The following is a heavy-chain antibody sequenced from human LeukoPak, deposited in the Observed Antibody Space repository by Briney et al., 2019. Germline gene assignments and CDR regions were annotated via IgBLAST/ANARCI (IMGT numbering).Heavy chain of an antibody. Sequence: SETRSLTCTVSGGSISSGGYYWSWIRQPAGKGLEWIGRIYTSGSTNYNPSLKSRVTISVDTSKNQFSLKLSSVTAADTAVYYCAGGIAAAGTHLDYWGQGTLVTVSS. CDR2: IYTSGST. CDR3: AGGIAAAGTHLDY. CDR1: GGSISSGGYY. D-gene: IGHD6-13*01. V-gene: IGHV4-61*02. J-gene: IGHJ4*02.